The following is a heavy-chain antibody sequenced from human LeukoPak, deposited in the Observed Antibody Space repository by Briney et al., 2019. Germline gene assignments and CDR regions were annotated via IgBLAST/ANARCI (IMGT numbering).Heavy chain of an antibody. D-gene: IGHD3-10*01. CDR1: GGSISSYY. J-gene: IGHJ5*02. V-gene: IGHV4-4*07. CDR3: ARVGRWYYGSGSLNWFDP. CDR2: IYTSGST. Sequence: PSETLSLTCTVSGGSISSYYWSWIRQPAGKGLEWIGRIYTSGSTNYNPSLKSRVTMSVDTSKNQFPLKLSSVTAADTAVYYCARVGRWYYGSGSLNWFDPWGQGTLVTVSS.